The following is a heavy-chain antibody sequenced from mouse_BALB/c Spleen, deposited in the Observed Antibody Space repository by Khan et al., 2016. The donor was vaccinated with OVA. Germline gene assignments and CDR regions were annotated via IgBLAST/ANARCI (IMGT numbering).Heavy chain of an antibody. Sequence: QVQLKESGPDLVAPSQSLSITCTVSGFSLTSYAIHWVRQPPGKGLEWLVVIWSDGSTTYNSALQSRLSISKDNSTSQVFLKINSRQTDDTAMYYWARQQFPLSMDSWGQGTSVTVSS. CDR1: GFSLTSYA. CDR2: IWSDGST. V-gene: IGHV2-6-2*01. CDR3: ARQQFPLSMDS. J-gene: IGHJ4*01.